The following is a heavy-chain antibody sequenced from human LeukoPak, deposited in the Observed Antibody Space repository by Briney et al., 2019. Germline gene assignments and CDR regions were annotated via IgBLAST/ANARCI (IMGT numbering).Heavy chain of an antibody. Sequence: ASVKVSCKSSGYTFTSYYMYWVRQAPGQGLEWMGIINPSGGSTSYAQKFQGRVTMTRDTSTSTVYMELSSLRSDDTAVYYCARYSGMVRGTVDYWGQGTLVTVSS. J-gene: IGHJ4*02. CDR1: GYTFTSYY. CDR3: ARYSGMVRGTVDY. CDR2: INPSGGST. D-gene: IGHD3-10*01. V-gene: IGHV1-46*01.